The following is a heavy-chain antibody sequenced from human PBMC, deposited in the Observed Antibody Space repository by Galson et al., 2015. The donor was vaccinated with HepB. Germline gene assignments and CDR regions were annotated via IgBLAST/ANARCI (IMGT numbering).Heavy chain of an antibody. CDR1: GFTFSSYG. V-gene: IGHV3-23*01. Sequence: SLRLSCAASGFTFSSYGMSWVRQAPGKGLEWVSTISSSGGNTYYADSVKGRFTISRDNSKNTLYLQMNSLRDEDTAVYYCAKFYGADLLWFGELWDWGQGTLVTVSS. D-gene: IGHD3-10*01. J-gene: IGHJ4*02. CDR2: ISSSGGNT. CDR3: AKFYGADLLWFGELWD.